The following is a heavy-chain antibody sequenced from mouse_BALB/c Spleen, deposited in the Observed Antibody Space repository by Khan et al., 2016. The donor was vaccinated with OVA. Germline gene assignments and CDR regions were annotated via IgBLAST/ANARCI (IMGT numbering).Heavy chain of an antibody. Sequence: VQLKESGPGLVKPSQSLSLTCTVTGYSITSGYGWNWIRQFPGNKLEWMGYISHSGSPNYNPSLKSRIPITRDTSKNQFFLQLNSVTTEDTATYYCARTARIKYWGQGTTLTVSS. D-gene: IGHD1-2*01. J-gene: IGHJ2*01. CDR1: GYSITSGYG. CDR3: ARTARIKY. V-gene: IGHV3-2*02. CDR2: ISHSGSP.